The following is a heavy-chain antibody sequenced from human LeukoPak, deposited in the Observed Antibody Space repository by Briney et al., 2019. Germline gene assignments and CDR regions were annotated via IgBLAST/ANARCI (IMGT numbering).Heavy chain of an antibody. Sequence: SQTLSLTCTVSGGSISSGGYYWSWIRQPPGKGLEWIGYIYHSGSTYYNPSLKSRVTISVDRSKNQFSLKLSSVTAADTAVYYCARDGANANYFDYWGQGTLVTVSS. V-gene: IGHV4-30-2*01. J-gene: IGHJ4*02. CDR1: GGSISSGGYY. CDR3: ARDGANANYFDY. D-gene: IGHD4/OR15-4a*01. CDR2: IYHSGST.